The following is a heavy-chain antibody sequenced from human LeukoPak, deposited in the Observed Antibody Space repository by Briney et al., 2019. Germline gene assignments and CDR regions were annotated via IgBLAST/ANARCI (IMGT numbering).Heavy chain of an antibody. D-gene: IGHD3-10*01. CDR1: GFTFSSYA. CDR3: AKEGDYYGSGSHRGAFDM. Sequence: GGSLKISCVASGFTFSSYAMTWVRQAPGKGLEWVSFIRYVGINKYYADSVKGRFTISRDNSKNTLYLQMNSLRPEDTALYYCAKEGDYYGSGSHRGAFDMWGQGTMVTVSS. CDR2: IRYVGINK. J-gene: IGHJ3*02. V-gene: IGHV3-30*02.